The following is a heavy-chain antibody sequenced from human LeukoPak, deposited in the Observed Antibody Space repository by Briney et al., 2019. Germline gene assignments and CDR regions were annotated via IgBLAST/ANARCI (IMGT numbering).Heavy chain of an antibody. V-gene: IGHV4-39*01. D-gene: IGHD2-2*01. CDR2: IYYSGST. Sequence: SGALSLPCTVSGGSISSSSYYWGWLRHPPGEGLGWLGSIYYSGSTYYNPSLKSRVTISVDASKNQFSLKLSSVTAADTAVYYCASGSTSRLFDYWGQGTLVTVSS. J-gene: IGHJ4*02. CDR1: GGSISSSSYY. CDR3: ASGSTSRLFDY.